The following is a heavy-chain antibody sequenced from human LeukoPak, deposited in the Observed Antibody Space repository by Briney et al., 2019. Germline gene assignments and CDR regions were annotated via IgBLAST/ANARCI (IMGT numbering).Heavy chain of an antibody. Sequence: GGSLRLSCAASGFTFNSYGMHWVRQAPGKGLEWVADIWYDRSNKYYADSVKGRFTISRDNSKNTLYLQMNSLRAEDTAVYYCARDIYDSRGYYFDYWGQGTLVTVSS. D-gene: IGHD3-22*01. CDR2: IWYDRSNK. CDR3: ARDIYDSRGYYFDY. J-gene: IGHJ4*02. CDR1: GFTFNSYG. V-gene: IGHV3-33*01.